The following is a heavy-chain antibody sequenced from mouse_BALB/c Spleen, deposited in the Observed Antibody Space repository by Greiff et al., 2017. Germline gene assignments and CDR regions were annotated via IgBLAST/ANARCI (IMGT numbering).Heavy chain of an antibody. J-gene: IGHJ4*01. Sequence: VQLVESGPGLVAPSQSLSITCTVSGFSLTGYGVNWVRQPPGKGLEWLGMIWGDGSTDYNSALKSRLSISKDNYKSQVFLKMNSLQTDDTARYYCARDQGYYRYDNAMDYWGQGTSVTVSS. D-gene: IGHD2-14*01. V-gene: IGHV2-6-7*01. CDR2: IWGDGST. CDR1: GFSLTGYG. CDR3: ARDQGYYRYDNAMDY.